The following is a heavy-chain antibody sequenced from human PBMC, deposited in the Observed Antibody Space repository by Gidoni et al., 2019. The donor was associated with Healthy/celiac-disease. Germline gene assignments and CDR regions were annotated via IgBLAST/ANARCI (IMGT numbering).Heavy chain of an antibody. Sequence: QVQLVQSGAEVKKPGASVKVSCKASGYTFTGSYMHWVRQAPGQGLEWMGWINPNSGGTNYAQKFQGRVTMTRDTSISTAYMELSRLRSDDTAVYYCARPSTRLYYDSSGYYRYWGQGTLVTVSS. CDR3: ARPSTRLYYDSSGYYRY. J-gene: IGHJ4*02. CDR1: GYTFTGSY. V-gene: IGHV1-2*02. CDR2: INPNSGGT. D-gene: IGHD3-22*01.